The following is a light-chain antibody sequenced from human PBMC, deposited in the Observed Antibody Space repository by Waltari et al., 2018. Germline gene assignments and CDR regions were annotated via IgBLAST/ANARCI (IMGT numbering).Light chain of an antibody. CDR3: SAWDSSLSAVV. V-gene: IGLV10-54*04. CDR2: RYN. CDR1: SNNVGDQG. J-gene: IGLJ2*01. Sequence: QAGLTQPPSVSKGLRQTATLTCAGNSNNVGDQGAAWLQQHQGHPPKLLSYRYNNRPSGLSERFAASRSGNTASLTITGLQPEDEADYYCSAWDSSLSAVVFGGGTKLTVL.